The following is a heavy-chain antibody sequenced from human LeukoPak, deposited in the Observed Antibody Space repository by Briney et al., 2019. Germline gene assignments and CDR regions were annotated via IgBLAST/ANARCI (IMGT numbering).Heavy chain of an antibody. J-gene: IGHJ5*02. CDR3: ARGYNDFWSGYYGGFIWFDP. D-gene: IGHD3-3*01. Sequence: SETLSLTCAVYGGSFSGYYWSWIRQPPGKGLEWNGEINHSGSTNYNPSLKSRVTISVDTSKNQFSLKLSSVTAADTAVYYCARGYNDFWSGYYGGFIWFDPWGQGTLVTVSS. V-gene: IGHV4-34*01. CDR2: INHSGST. CDR1: GGSFSGYY.